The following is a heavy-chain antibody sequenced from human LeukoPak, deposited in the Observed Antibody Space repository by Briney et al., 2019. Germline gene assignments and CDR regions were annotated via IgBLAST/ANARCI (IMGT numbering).Heavy chain of an antibody. V-gene: IGHV3-33*01. Sequence: GRSLRLSCAASGFAFSTYGMHWVRQAPGKRLEWVAVVWYDGSNKYYADSVKGRFTISRDNSKNTPYLQMNSLRAEDTAVYYCASAAGPFDNWGQGTLVTVSS. D-gene: IGHD6-13*01. J-gene: IGHJ4*02. CDR2: VWYDGSNK. CDR1: GFAFSTYG. CDR3: ASAAGPFDN.